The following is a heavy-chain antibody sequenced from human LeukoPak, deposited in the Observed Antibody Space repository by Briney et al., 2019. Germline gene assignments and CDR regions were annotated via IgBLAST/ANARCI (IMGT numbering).Heavy chain of an antibody. J-gene: IGHJ5*02. Sequence: ASVKVSCKASGYTFTGYYIHWVRQAPGQGLEWMGWINPNRGGTNYAQKFQGRVTMTRDTSISTAYMELSRLRSDDTAVYYCARVASGNYYDSSGYYAPGGDWFDPWGQGTLVTVSS. CDR1: GYTFTGYY. V-gene: IGHV1-2*02. D-gene: IGHD3-22*01. CDR2: INPNRGGT. CDR3: ARVASGNYYDSSGYYAPGGDWFDP.